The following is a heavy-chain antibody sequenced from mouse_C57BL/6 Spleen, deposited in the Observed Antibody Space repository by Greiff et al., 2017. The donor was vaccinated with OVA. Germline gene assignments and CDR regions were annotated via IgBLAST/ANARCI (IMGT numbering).Heavy chain of an antibody. D-gene: IGHD1-1*01. J-gene: IGHJ1*03. CDR3: ARSYYGSRSYFDV. V-gene: IGHV1-18*01. CDR2: INPNNGGT. Sequence: EVKLMESGPELVKPGASVKIPCKASGYTFTDYNMDWVKQSHGKSLEWIGDINPNNGGTIYNQKFKGKATLTVDKSSSTAYMELRRLTSEDTAVYYCARSYYGSRSYFDVWGTGTTVTVSS. CDR1: GYTFTDYN.